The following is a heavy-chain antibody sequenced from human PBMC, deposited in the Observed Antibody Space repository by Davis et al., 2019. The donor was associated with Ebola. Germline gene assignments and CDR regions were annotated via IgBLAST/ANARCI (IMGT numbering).Heavy chain of an antibody. D-gene: IGHD2-15*01. CDR2: INHSGST. CDR1: GGSFSGYY. Sequence: PGGSLRLSCAVYGGSFSGYYWSWIRQPPGKGLEWIGEINHSGSTNYNPSLKSRVTMSVDTSKNQFSLKLSSVTAADTAVYYCARDEVVVVAATGSYYYYYGMDVWGQGTTVTVSS. V-gene: IGHV4-34*01. J-gene: IGHJ6*02. CDR3: ARDEVVVVAATGSYYYYYGMDV.